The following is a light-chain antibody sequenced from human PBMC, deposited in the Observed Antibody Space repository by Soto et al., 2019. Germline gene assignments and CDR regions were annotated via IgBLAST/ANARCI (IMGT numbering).Light chain of an antibody. CDR3: HQTDGIPET. Sequence: DIQMTQSPSSLSASVGDTVTITCRASQSISLFLNWYQQKPGKAPKLLIYAASSLQSGVPPRFSGNGSGTDFTLTISSLQPEDFATYYCHQTDGIPETFGQGTKVEIK. V-gene: IGKV1-39*01. CDR2: AAS. CDR1: QSISLF. J-gene: IGKJ1*01.